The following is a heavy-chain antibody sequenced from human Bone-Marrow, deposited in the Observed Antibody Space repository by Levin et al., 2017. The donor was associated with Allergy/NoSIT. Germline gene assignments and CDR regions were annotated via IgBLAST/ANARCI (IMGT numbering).Heavy chain of an antibody. J-gene: IGHJ6*03. CDR1: GGSFSGYY. V-gene: IGHV4-34*01. CDR3: ARGRSYGSGSYYISNYYYYYMDV. CDR2: INHSGST. D-gene: IGHD3-10*01. Sequence: SETLSLTCAVYGGSFSGYYWSWIRQPPGKGLEWIGEINHSGSTNYNPSLKSRVTISVDTSKNQFSLKLSSVTAADTAVYYCARGRSYGSGSYYISNYYYYYMDVWGKGTTVTVSS.